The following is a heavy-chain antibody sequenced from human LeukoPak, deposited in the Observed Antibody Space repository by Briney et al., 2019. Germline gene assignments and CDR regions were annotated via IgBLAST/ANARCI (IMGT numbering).Heavy chain of an antibody. CDR2: ISGRTGNT. D-gene: IGHD1-1*01. CDR3: ARDLPSGGWTLEFDY. CDR1: GYTFSTYG. V-gene: IGHV1-18*01. Sequence: GASVKVSCKTSGYTFSTYGVTWVRQAPGQGFQWMGWISGRTGNTKYAENFQGRISLTTDTSATTAYMELRSLTSDDTAVYYCARDLPSGGWTLEFDYWGQGSLVTVAS. J-gene: IGHJ4*02.